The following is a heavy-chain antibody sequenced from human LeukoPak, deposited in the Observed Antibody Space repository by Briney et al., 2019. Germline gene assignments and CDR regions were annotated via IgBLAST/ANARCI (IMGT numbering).Heavy chain of an antibody. J-gene: IGHJ2*01. CDR1: GYYISSGYY. Sequence: SETLSLTCPVSGYYISSGYYWGWIRQPPGKGLEWIGSFYHSGSTYYNPSLKSRVTISVDTSKNQFSLKLSSMTAADTAVYYCARSLDSSGYYIFDLWGRGTLATVSS. CDR3: ARSLDSSGYYIFDL. CDR2: FYHSGST. V-gene: IGHV4-38-2*01. D-gene: IGHD3-22*01.